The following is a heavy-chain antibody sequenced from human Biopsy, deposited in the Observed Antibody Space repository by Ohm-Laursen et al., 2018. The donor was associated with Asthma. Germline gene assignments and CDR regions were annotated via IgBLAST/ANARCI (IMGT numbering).Heavy chain of an antibody. CDR1: GGTNNNLY. V-gene: IGHV4-59*01. CDR3: ARGIDRVTGLLDHFDS. CDR2: VYYSGST. D-gene: IGHD2-21*02. Sequence: SETLSLTATGSGGTNNNLYWSWIRQPPGKGLESIVHVYYSGSTNYNPSLKSRVTISIDASKNQFSLKLTPVTAADTAVYYCARGIDRVTGLLDHFDSWGQGTLVTVSS. J-gene: IGHJ4*02.